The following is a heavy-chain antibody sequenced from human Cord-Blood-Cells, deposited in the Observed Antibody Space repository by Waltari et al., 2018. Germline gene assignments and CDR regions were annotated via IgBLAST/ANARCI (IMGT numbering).Heavy chain of an antibody. CDR3: ARRAYDILTGYSDAFDI. CDR1: GGSFSGYY. D-gene: IGHD3-9*01. V-gene: IGHV4-34*01. CDR2: INHSGST. Sequence: QVQLQQWGAGLLKPSETLSLTCAVYGGSFSGYYWSWIRQHPGKGLEWIGEINHSGSTNYNPSLKSRVTISVDTSKNQFSLKLSSVTAADTAVYYCARRAYDILTGYSDAFDIWGQGTMVTVSS. J-gene: IGHJ3*02.